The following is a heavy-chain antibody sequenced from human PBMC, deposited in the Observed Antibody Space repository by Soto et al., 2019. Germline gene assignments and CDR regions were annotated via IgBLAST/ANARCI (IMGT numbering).Heavy chain of an antibody. V-gene: IGHV3-66*01. CDR1: GFTVSSNY. CDR2: IYSGGST. J-gene: IGHJ3*02. D-gene: IGHD6-13*01. CDR3: ARDPGEAAAGMGDVFDI. Sequence: EVQLVESGGGLVQPGGSLRLSCAASGFTVSSNYMSWVRQAPGKGLEWVSVIYSGGSTYYADSVKGRFTISRDNSKNTLYLKMNSLRAEDTAVYYCARDPGEAAAGMGDVFDIGGQGTMVTVSS.